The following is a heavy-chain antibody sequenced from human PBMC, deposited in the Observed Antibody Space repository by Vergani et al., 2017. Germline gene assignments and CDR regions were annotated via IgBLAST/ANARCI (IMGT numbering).Heavy chain of an antibody. Sequence: QVQLQESGPGLVKPSETLSLTCAVSGYSISSGYYWGWIRQPPGKGLEWIGSIYHSGSTYYNAFLKSRVTISVDTSKNQFSLKLTSVTAADTAVYYCAIGTIAVAVGFDYWGQGTLVTVSS. CDR1: GYSISSGYY. CDR2: IYHSGST. CDR3: AIGTIAVAVGFDY. D-gene: IGHD6-19*01. V-gene: IGHV4-38-2*01. J-gene: IGHJ4*02.